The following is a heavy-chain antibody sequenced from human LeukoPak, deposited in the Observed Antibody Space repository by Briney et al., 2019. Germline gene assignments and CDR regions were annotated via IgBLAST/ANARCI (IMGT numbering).Heavy chain of an antibody. CDR3: ARVYGSGRYYYYGMDV. J-gene: IGHJ6*04. Sequence: PPGKGLEWIGYIYYSGSTYYNPSLKSRVTISVDTSKNQFSLKLSSVTAADTAVYYCARVYGSGRYYYYGMDVWGKGTTVTVSS. CDR2: IYYSGST. V-gene: IGHV4-30-4*01. D-gene: IGHD3-10*01.